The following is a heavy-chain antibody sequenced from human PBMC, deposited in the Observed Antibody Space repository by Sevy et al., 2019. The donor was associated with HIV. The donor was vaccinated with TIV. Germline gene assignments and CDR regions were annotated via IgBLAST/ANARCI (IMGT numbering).Heavy chain of an antibody. Sequence: GGSLRLSCAASGFTFSSYGMHWVRQAPGKGLEWAAVISYDGSNKYYADSVKGRFTISRDNSKNTLYLQMNSLRDEDTAVYYCAKEYYYDSSGNYQGYAFDIWGQGTMVTVSS. V-gene: IGHV3-30*18. CDR1: GFTFSSYG. CDR3: AKEYYYDSSGNYQGYAFDI. J-gene: IGHJ3*02. D-gene: IGHD3-22*01. CDR2: ISYDGSNK.